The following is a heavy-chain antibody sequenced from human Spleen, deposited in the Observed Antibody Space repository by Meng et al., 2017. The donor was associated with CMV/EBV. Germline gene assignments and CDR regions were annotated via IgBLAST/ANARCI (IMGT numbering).Heavy chain of an antibody. Sequence: GGYLRLSCAASGFTFSSYGTHWVRQAPGKGLEWVAVIWYDGSNKYYADFVKRRFTISRDNSKNTLYLQMNSLRAEDTAVYYCAKVGGYCSSTSCYYYYGLDVWGQGTTVTVSS. V-gene: IGHV3-33*06. D-gene: IGHD2-2*01. CDR1: GFTFSSYG. CDR2: IWYDGSNK. J-gene: IGHJ6*02. CDR3: AKVGGYCSSTSCYYYYGLDV.